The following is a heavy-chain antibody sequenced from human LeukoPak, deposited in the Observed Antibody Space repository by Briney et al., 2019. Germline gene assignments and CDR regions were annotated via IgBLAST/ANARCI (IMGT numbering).Heavy chain of an antibody. J-gene: IGHJ4*02. Sequence: SETLSLNCAVSGYSISSGYYWGWIRQPPGKGLEWIGSIYHSGSTYYNPSLKSRVTISVDTSKNQFSLKLNSVTAADTAVYYCARRPSYDFWSGYLTYYFDYWGQGTLVTVSS. V-gene: IGHV4-38-2*01. D-gene: IGHD3-3*01. CDR3: ARRPSYDFWSGYLTYYFDY. CDR1: GYSISSGYY. CDR2: IYHSGST.